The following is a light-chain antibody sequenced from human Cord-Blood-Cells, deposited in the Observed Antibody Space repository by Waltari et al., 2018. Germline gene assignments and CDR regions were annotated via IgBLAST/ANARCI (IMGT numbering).Light chain of an antibody. CDR3: QQRSNCLFT. V-gene: IGKV3-11*01. CDR1: QRVSSY. J-gene: IGKJ3*01. CDR2: DAS. Sequence: EIVLTQSPATLSLYPGERATPSCRASQRVSSYLAWYQQKPGQAPRLLIYDASNRATGIPARFSGSGSGTDFTLTISSLEPEDFAVYYCQQRSNCLFTFGPGTKVDIK.